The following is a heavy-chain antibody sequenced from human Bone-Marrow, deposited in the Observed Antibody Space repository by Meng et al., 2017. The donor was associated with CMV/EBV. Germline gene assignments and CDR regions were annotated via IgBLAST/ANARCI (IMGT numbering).Heavy chain of an antibody. CDR1: GGSISSSSYY. J-gene: IGHJ4*02. CDR2: IYYSGST. V-gene: IGHV4-39*01. D-gene: IGHD5-12*01. CDR3: VCSGYDSLNFDY. Sequence: QLQLQESGPGLVKPSETLSPTCTVSGGSISSSSYYWGWIRQPPGKGLEWIGSIYYSGSTYYNPSLKSRVTISVDTSKNQFSLKLSSVTAADTAVYYCVCSGYDSLNFDYWGQGTLVTVSS.